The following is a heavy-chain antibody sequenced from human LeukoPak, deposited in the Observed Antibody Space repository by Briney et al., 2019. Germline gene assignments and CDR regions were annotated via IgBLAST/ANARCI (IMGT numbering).Heavy chain of an antibody. J-gene: IGHJ4*02. Sequence: GGSLRLSCAASGFTFSSYWMSWVRQAPGKGLEWVANIKQDGSEKYYVDSVKGRFTISRDNAKNSLYLQMNSLRAEDTAVYYCARDSGKGIAAAGKWGYYFDYWGQGTLVTVSS. D-gene: IGHD6-13*01. V-gene: IGHV3-7*01. CDR3: ARDSGKGIAAAGKWGYYFDY. CDR1: GFTFSSYW. CDR2: IKQDGSEK.